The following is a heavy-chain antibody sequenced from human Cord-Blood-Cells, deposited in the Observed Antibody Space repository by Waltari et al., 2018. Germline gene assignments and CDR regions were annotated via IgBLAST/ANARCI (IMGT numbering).Heavy chain of an antibody. V-gene: IGHV4-34*01. CDR1: GGSFSGYY. CDR2: INHSGRP. J-gene: IGHJ3*02. Sequence: QVQLQQWGAGLLKPSETLSLTCAVYGGSFSGYYWSWIRQPPGKGLEGIGEINHSGRPNYNPSLKSRVTISVDTSKNQFSLKLGSVTAADTAVYYCARGDQNAFDIWGQGTMVTVSS. CDR3: ARGDQNAFDI.